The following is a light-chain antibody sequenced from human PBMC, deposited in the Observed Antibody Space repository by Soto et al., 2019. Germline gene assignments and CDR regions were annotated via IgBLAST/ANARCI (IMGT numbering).Light chain of an antibody. V-gene: IGKV1-5*03. CDR3: QQYDSDSST. CDR1: QSINNW. J-gene: IGKJ2*01. Sequence: DIQMTQSPSTLSASVGDRVTITCRASQSINNWLAWYQQKPGKAPKLLIYEASSLLSGVPSRFSGSGSGTEYTLTISSLQPDDFADYYYQQYDSDSSTFGQGTMLDI. CDR2: EAS.